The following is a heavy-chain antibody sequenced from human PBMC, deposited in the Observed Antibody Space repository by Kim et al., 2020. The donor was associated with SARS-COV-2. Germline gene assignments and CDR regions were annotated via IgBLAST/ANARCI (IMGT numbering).Heavy chain of an antibody. Sequence: GSTNSNPSLKSRVTMSVDTSKSHFSLKLSSVTAADTAVYYCARGDGYNLYWGQGTLVTVSS. CDR3: ARGDGYNLY. V-gene: IGHV4-61*03. CDR2: GST. J-gene: IGHJ4*02. D-gene: IGHD5-12*01.